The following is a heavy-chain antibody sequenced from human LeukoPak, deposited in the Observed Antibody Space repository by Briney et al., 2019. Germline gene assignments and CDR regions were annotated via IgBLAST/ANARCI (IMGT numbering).Heavy chain of an antibody. CDR3: AKDAGLYSSSWYKFDY. CDR1: GFTFSSYA. CDR2: ISGSGGST. V-gene: IGHV3-23*01. J-gene: IGHJ4*02. D-gene: IGHD6-13*01. Sequence: GGSLRLSCAASGFTFSSYAMSWVRQAPGKGLEWVSAISGSGGSTYYADSVKGRFTISRDNSKNTLYLQMNSLRAEDTAVYYCAKDAGLYSSSWYKFDYWGQGTPVTVSS.